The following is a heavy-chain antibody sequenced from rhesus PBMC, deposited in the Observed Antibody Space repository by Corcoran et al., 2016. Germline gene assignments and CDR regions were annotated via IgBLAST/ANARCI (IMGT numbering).Heavy chain of an antibody. CDR3: AKEQGWV. Sequence: EVQLVQSGAEVKRPGESLRISCKTSGYSFTSSWISWVRQMPGKGLECRGSIYPGDYDNRYNPSFQGHVTSSADKSISTTYLQWSSLKASDTATYYCAKEQGWVWGRGVLVTVSS. CDR1: GYSFTSSW. V-gene: IGHV5S1*01. CDR2: IYPGDYDN. D-gene: IGHD2-21*01. J-gene: IGHJ5-2*02.